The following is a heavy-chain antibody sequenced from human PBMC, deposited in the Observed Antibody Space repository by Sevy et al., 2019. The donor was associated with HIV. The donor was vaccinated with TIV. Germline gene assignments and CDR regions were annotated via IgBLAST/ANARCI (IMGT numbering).Heavy chain of an antibody. V-gene: IGHV3-23*01. CDR2: ITSGGAT. CDR3: AGGDTPMITHLDY. J-gene: IGHJ4*02. D-gene: IGHD3-16*01. Sequence: GGSLRLSCAASGLTFTTNAMSWVRQAPGKGLEWVAAITSGGATYYADSVKGRFTVSRDNSKNTLYLQLNSLRADDTAVFYCAGGDTPMITHLDYWGQGTLVTVSS. CDR1: GLTFTTNA.